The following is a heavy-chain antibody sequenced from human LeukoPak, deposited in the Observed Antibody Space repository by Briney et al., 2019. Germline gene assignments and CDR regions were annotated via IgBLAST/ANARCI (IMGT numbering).Heavy chain of an antibody. V-gene: IGHV3-11*04. CDR1: EFTFSDYY. Sequence: GGSLRLSCAASEFTFSDYYMSWLRQAPGKGLEWVSYISSSGSTTYYADSVKGRFTISRDNAKNSLYLQMNSLRAEDTAVYYCARGGYDTAFDYWGQGTLVTVSS. CDR2: ISSSGSTT. J-gene: IGHJ4*02. CDR3: ARGGYDTAFDY. D-gene: IGHD3-22*01.